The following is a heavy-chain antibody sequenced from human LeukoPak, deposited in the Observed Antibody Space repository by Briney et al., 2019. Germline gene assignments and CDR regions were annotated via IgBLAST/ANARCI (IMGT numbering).Heavy chain of an antibody. V-gene: IGHV1-69*13. J-gene: IGHJ4*02. CDR3: ASAGGVVGATTFDY. Sequence: ASVKVSCKASGGTFSRYAISWVRQAPGQGLEWMGGIIPIFGTANYAQKFQGRGTITADESTSTAYVELSSLRSEDTAVYYCASAGGVVGATTFDYWGQGTLVTVSS. CDR2: IIPIFGTA. CDR1: GGTFSRYA. D-gene: IGHD1-26*01.